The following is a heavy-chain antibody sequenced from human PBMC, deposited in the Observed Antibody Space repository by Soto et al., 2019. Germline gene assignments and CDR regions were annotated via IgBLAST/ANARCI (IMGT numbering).Heavy chain of an antibody. J-gene: IGHJ3*02. CDR1: GFTFSSYA. CDR2: ISGSGDGT. D-gene: IGHD3-16*02. V-gene: IGHV3-23*01. CDR3: AIDYDYVWGSYRPPRDAFDI. Sequence: GGSLRLSCAASGFTFSSYAMSWVRLAPGKGLEWVSAISGSGDGTYYADSVKGRFTISRDNSKNTLYLQINSLRAEDTAVYYCAIDYDYVWGSYRPPRDAFDIWGQGTMVTVSS.